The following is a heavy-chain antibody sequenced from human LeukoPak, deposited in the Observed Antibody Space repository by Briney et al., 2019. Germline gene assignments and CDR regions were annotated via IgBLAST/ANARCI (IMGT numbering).Heavy chain of an antibody. CDR1: GGCFSGYY. Sequence: SETLSLTCAVYGGCFSGYYWSWIRQPPGKGLEWIGEINHSGSINYNPSLKSRVTISVDTSKNQFSLKLSSVTAADTAVYYCARGFPSDFWSGYYTRQFDYWGQGTLVTVSS. V-gene: IGHV4-34*01. CDR2: INHSGSI. CDR3: ARGFPSDFWSGYYTRQFDY. J-gene: IGHJ4*02. D-gene: IGHD3-3*01.